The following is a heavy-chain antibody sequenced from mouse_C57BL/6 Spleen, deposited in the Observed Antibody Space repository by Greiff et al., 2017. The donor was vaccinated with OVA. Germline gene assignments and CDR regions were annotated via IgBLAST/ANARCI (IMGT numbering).Heavy chain of an antibody. J-gene: IGHJ2*01. Sequence: EVKLMESGGGLVKPGGSLKLSCAASGFTFSSYAMSWVRQTPEKRLEWVATISDGGSYTYYPDNVKGRFTISRDNAKNNLYLQMSHLKSEDTAMYYCARDKEGTGKFDYWGQSTTLTVSS. CDR3: ARDKEGTGKFDY. CDR1: GFTFSSYA. D-gene: IGHD4-1*01. CDR2: ISDGGSYT. V-gene: IGHV5-4*01.